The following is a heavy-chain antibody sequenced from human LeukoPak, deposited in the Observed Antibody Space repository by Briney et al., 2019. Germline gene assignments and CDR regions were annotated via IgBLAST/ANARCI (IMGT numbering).Heavy chain of an antibody. CDR2: MNPNSGNT. J-gene: IGHJ6*02. V-gene: IGHV1-8*01. Sequence: ASVKASCKASGYTFSCYVINWVRQATGQGLEWMGWMNPNSGNTGYAQKIQGRVTMTRNTSISTAYMELSSLRYEDTAVYYCARARRVYYYGMDVWGQGTTVTVSS. CDR3: ARARRVYYYGMDV. CDR1: GYTFSCYV.